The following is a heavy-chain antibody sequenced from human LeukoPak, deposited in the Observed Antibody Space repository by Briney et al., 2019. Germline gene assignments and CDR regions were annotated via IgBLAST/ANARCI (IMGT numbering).Heavy chain of an antibody. D-gene: IGHD3-10*01. CDR2: IIPIFGTA. CDR1: GGTFSSYA. J-gene: IGHJ5*02. CDR3: ARGKTTRGTWFDP. Sequence: GASVKVSCKASGGTFSSYAISWVRQAPGQGLEWMGGIIPIFGTANYAQKFQGRVTITTDESTSTAYMEQSSLRSEDTAVYYCARGKTTRGTWFDPWGQGTLVTVSS. V-gene: IGHV1-69*05.